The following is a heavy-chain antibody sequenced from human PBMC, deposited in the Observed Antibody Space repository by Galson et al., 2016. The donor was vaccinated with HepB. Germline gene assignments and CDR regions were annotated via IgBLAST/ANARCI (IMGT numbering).Heavy chain of an antibody. CDR1: GYSISSSNW. J-gene: IGHJ3*02. V-gene: IGHV4-4*02. CDR3: VRDVGTDAFDI. CDR2: IFHTGRT. Sequence: SETLSLTCAISGYSISSSNWWSWVRQRPGKGLEWIGEIFHTGRTNYNPSLKSRVTMSIDKSNNHFSLKLSSMYAADAAVYYCVRDVGTDAFDIWGQGTMVTVSS. D-gene: IGHD2-15*01.